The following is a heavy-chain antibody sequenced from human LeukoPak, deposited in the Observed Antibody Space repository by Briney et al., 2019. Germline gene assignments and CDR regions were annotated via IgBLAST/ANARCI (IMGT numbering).Heavy chain of an antibody. V-gene: IGHV4-59*01. CDR1: GGSISSYY. J-gene: IGHJ6*03. CDR2: IYYSGST. CDR3: ARGCVRGYSGYPYYYYMDV. D-gene: IGHD5-12*01. Sequence: SETLSLTCTVSGGSISSYYWSWIRQPPGKGLEWIGYIYYSGSTNYNPSLKSRVTISVDTSKNQFPLKLSSVTAADTAVYYSARGCVRGYSGYPYYYYMDVWGKGTTVTVSS.